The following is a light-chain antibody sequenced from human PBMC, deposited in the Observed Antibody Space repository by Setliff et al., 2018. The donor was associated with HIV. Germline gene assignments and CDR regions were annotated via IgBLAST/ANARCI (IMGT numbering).Light chain of an antibody. Sequence: QSVLTQPPSASGSPGQSVTISCTGTSGDVGRYNTVSWYQQHPGKAPKLMIYEVTKRPSGISDRFSASKSGNTASLTISGIQAEDEADYYCCSYVGGYFFGTGTKVTVL. CDR1: SGDVGRYNT. V-gene: IGLV2-23*02. CDR2: EVT. CDR3: CSYVGGYF. J-gene: IGLJ1*01.